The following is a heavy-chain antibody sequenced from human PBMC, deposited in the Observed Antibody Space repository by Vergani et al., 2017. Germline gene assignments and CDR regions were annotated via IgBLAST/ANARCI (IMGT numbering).Heavy chain of an antibody. V-gene: IGHV3-21*01. CDR1: GFTFSSYS. J-gene: IGHJ6*02. Sequence: EVQLVESGGGLVKPGGSLRLSCAASGFTFSSYSMNWVRQAPGKGLEWVSSISSSSSYIYYADSVKGRFTISRDNAKNSLYLQMNSLRAEDTAVYYCARAPPDYYVSEPHRGYYYSMDVWGQGTTVTVSS. CDR2: ISSSSSYI. CDR3: ARAPPDYYVSEPHRGYYYSMDV. D-gene: IGHD3-10*02.